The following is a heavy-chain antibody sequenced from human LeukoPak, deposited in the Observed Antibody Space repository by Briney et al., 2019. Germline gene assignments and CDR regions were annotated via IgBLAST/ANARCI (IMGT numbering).Heavy chain of an antibody. CDR1: GGTFSSYA. J-gene: IGHJ4*02. V-gene: IGHV1-69*04. D-gene: IGHD4-17*01. Sequence: GASVKVSCKASGGTFSSYAISWVRQAPGQGLEWMGRIIPILGIANYAQKFQGRVTITADKSTSTAYMELSSLRSEDTAVYYCASASTVTTPIVYWGQGTLVTVSS. CDR3: ASASTVTTPIVY. CDR2: IIPILGIA.